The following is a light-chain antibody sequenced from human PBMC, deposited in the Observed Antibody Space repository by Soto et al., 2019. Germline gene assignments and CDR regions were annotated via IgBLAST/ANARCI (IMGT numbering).Light chain of an antibody. CDR2: EGS. CDR3: CSYAGSGVI. Sequence: QSALTQPASVSGSPGQSITISCTGTSSDVGSYKLVSWYQQHPGKAPKLMIYEGSTRPSGVSNRFSGSKSGNTASLTISGLQAEDQADYYGCSYAGSGVIFGGGTKLTVL. J-gene: IGLJ2*01. V-gene: IGLV2-23*01. CDR1: SSDVGSYKL.